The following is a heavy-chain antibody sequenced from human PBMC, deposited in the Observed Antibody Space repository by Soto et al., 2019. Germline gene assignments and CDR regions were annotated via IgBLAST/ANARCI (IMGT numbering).Heavy chain of an antibody. V-gene: IGHV1-46*01. CDR3: ARAGGAYSFDY. J-gene: IGHJ4*02. Sequence: QVQLVQSGAEVKKPGASVKVSCKASGYTFTNYYMHWVRQAPGQGLEWMGIINPSGGSTTYAQKYQDRVTMTRDTSTSTVYMELSSLRSEDTAVYYCARAGGAYSFDYWGQGTLVTVSS. D-gene: IGHD1-26*01. CDR2: INPSGGST. CDR1: GYTFTNYY.